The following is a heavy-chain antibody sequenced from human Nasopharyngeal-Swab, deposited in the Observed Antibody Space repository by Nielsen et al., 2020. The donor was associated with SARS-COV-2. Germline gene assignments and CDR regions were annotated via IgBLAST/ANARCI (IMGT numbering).Heavy chain of an antibody. CDR1: GFTFGSYT. CDR2: ISSSGSIA. CDR3: ARGLVDVNMMLVVIGFSYWLDS. Sequence: GESLKISCEASGFTFGSYTMNWVRQAPGKGLEWVSFISSSGSIAYYADSVKGRFTISRDKANNSLYLQMNSLRADDTAVYYCARGLVDVNMMLVVIGFSYWLDSWGQGTLVTVSS. J-gene: IGHJ5*01. D-gene: IGHD3-22*01. V-gene: IGHV3-48*01.